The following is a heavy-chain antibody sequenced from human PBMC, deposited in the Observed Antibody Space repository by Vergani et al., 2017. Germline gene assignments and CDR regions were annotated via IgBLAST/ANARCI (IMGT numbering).Heavy chain of an antibody. J-gene: IGHJ5*02. V-gene: IGHV4-61*02. CDR3: ARYFWTSELRGVYWFDT. Sequence: QVQLHESGPGLVKPSQTLSLTCTVSGGSITSGSFYWSWIRQPAGKGLEWIGRIPSSGTTNYNPSLKSRVTLAVDTSKNQLSLRVTSVTAADTAVYYCARYFWTSELRGVYWFDTWGQGTLVSVSS. D-gene: IGHD3/OR15-3a*01. CDR1: GGSITSGSFY. CDR2: IPSSGTT.